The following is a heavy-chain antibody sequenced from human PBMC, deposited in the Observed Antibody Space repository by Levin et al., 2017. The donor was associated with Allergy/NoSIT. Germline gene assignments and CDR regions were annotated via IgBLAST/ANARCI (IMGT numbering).Heavy chain of an antibody. CDR2: ISYDGSIK. V-gene: IGHV3-30*18. Sequence: GGSLRLSCAVSGFTFSNFAMHWVRQAPGKGLEWVAVISYDGSIKYYADSVKGRFTISRDNSKNTLYLQMNSLKIEDTSVYYCAKLAREDSFDSWGQGTLVTVSS. D-gene: IGHD2-15*01. J-gene: IGHJ4*02. CDR1: GFTFSNFA. CDR3: AKLAREDSFDS.